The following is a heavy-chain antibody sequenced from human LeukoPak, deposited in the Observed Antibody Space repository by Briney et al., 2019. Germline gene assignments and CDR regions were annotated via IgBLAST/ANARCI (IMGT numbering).Heavy chain of an antibody. CDR2: ISHDGSEK. Sequence: GGSLRLSCAASGFPFSSQWLSWFRQSPGKGLEWVAHISHDGSEKHYVDSVKGRFTISRDNARNSQFLQMNSLRVDDTAVYYCASGGGWVFFNWGQGTLVTVSS. CDR3: ASGGGWVFFN. V-gene: IGHV3-7*01. J-gene: IGHJ4*02. D-gene: IGHD6-19*01. CDR1: GFPFSSQW.